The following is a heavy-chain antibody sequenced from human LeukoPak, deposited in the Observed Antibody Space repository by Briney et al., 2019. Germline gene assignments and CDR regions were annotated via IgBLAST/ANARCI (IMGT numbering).Heavy chain of an antibody. Sequence: SGGSLRLSCAASGFTFDDYTMHWVRQVPGKGLEWVSLISWDGRSTYYADSVKGRFTISGDNGKNSLYLQMNSLRTEDTALHYWAKNGGGGSYSSSWYGWYFDYWGQGTLVTVSS. D-gene: IGHD6-13*01. CDR3: AKNGGGGSYSSSWYGWYFDY. CDR1: GFTFDDYT. CDR2: ISWDGRST. J-gene: IGHJ4*02. V-gene: IGHV3-43*01.